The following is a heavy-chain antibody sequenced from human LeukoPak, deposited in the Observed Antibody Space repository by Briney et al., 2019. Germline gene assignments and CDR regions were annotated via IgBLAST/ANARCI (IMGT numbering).Heavy chain of an antibody. J-gene: IGHJ4*02. D-gene: IGHD6-13*01. V-gene: IGHV3-48*02. Sequence: PGGSLRLSCAASGFTFSTYTMNWVRQAPGKGLEWVSTVSDSSDVHYSDSVKGRFTISRDNAKNSLYLQMNSLRDEDSAVYYCARDPHIAAAGTIFDYWGQGTLVTVSS. CDR3: ARDPHIAAAGTIFDY. CDR2: VSDSSDV. CDR1: GFTFSTYT.